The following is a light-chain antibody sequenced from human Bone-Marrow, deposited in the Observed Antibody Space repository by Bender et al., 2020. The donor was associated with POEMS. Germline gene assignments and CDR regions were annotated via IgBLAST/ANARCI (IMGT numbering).Light chain of an antibody. V-gene: IGLV2-23*02. CDR2: EVS. J-gene: IGLJ1*01. CDR1: TSDVGTYDL. Sequence: QSALTQPASVSGSPGQSITISCTGTTSDVGTYDLVSWYQQYPGKAPKVIIFEVSERPSGVSNRFSGSKSGTTASLTISGLQAEDEGDYYCCSYAGDFTYVFGSGTTVSVL. CDR3: CSYAGDFTYV.